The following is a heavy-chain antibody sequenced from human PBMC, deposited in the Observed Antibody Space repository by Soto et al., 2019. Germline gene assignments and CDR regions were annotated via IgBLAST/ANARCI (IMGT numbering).Heavy chain of an antibody. V-gene: IGHV4-39*01. Sequence: QLQLQESGPGLVKPSETLSLTCTVSGGSISSSSYYWGWIRQPPGKGLEWIGSIYYSGSTYYNPSLKSRVTISVDTSKNQFSLKLSSVTAADTAVYYCATTYSSGWDLIAERRYYFDYWGQGTLVTVSS. CDR3: ATTYSSGWDLIAERRYYFDY. CDR2: IYYSGST. D-gene: IGHD6-19*01. J-gene: IGHJ4*02. CDR1: GGSISSSSYY.